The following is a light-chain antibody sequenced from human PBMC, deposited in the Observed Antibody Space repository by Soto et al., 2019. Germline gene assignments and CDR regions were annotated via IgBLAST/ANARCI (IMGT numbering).Light chain of an antibody. Sequence: QLVLTQSPSASASLGTTVKLTCTLSSGHSSYAIAWHQQQPEKGPRYLMKLSRDGSHSKGDGIPDGLSGSSSGAERYRPFSSLQSEEEADCYCQTLGTGIPWVFGGGTKLTVL. CDR1: SGHSSYA. CDR3: QTLGTGIPWV. V-gene: IGLV4-69*01. J-gene: IGLJ3*02. CDR2: LSRDGSH.